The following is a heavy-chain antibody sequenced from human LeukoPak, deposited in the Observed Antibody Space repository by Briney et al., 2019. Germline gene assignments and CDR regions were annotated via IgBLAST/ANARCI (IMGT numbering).Heavy chain of an antibody. D-gene: IGHD6-13*01. CDR2: ISGSGGST. Sequence: GGSLRLSCAASGFTFSSYGMSWVRQAPGKGLEWVSAISGSGGSTYYADSVKGRFTISRDNAENSVYLQMNSLRAEDTALYYCARGSGSSWYFYFDYWGQGTLVTVSS. CDR1: GFTFSSYG. J-gene: IGHJ4*02. CDR3: ARGSGSSWYFYFDY. V-gene: IGHV3-23*01.